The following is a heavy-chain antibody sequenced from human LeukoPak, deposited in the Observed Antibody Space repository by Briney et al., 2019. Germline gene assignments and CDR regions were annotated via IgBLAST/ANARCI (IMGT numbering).Heavy chain of an antibody. J-gene: IGHJ6*02. CDR2: IKQDGSEK. D-gene: IGHD3-22*01. CDR3: ARDSGVVLITYYYYAMDV. V-gene: IGHV3-7*03. CDR1: GFTFSSFW. Sequence: GGSLRLSCTASGFTFSSFWMSWVRQAPGKGLEWVANIKQDGSEKYYVDSVKGRFTISRDNTKNSLYLQMNSLRAEDTAVYYCARDSGVVLITYYYYAMDVWGQGTTVTVSS.